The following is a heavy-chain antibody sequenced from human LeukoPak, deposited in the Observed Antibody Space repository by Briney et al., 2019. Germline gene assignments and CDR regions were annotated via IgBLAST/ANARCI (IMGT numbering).Heavy chain of an antibody. Sequence: PGGSLRLSCTASGFTFSNAWMSWVRQAPGKGLEWVGRIKSKTDAGTTDYAAPVKGRFTISRDDSKNTLYLQMNSLKTEDTALYYCLFYCSGGSCYGFDPSTYWGQGTLVTVSS. D-gene: IGHD2-15*01. CDR2: IKSKTDAGTT. CDR1: GFTFSNAW. V-gene: IGHV3-15*01. J-gene: IGHJ4*02. CDR3: LFYCSGGSCYGFDPSTY.